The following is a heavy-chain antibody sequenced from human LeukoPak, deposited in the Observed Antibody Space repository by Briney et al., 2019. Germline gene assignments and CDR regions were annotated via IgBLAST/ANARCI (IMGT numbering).Heavy chain of an antibody. CDR3: ARGRGGSSGYRRLDY. CDR1: GYTFTSYD. J-gene: IGHJ4*02. CDR2: MNPNSGNT. V-gene: IGHV1-8*01. Sequence: ASVKVSCKTSGYTFTSYDINWVRQATGHGLEWMGWMNPNSGNTGYTQKFQGRVTMTRNNSISTAYMELSSLRFEDTAVYYCARGRGGSSGYRRLDYWGQGTRVTVSS. D-gene: IGHD5-12*01.